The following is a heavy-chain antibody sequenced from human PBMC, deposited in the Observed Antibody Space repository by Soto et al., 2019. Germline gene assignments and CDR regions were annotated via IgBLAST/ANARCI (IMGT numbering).Heavy chain of an antibody. CDR2: ISSSSTI. CDR3: ARGGFGESMNYFDY. CDR1: GFTFSSYS. D-gene: IGHD3-10*01. V-gene: IGHV3-48*04. J-gene: IGHJ4*02. Sequence: GGSLRLSCAASGFTFSSYSMNWVRQAPGKGLEWVSYISSSSTIYYADSVKGRFTISRDNAKNSLYLQMNSLRAEDTAVYYCARGGFGESMNYFDYWGQGTLVTVSS.